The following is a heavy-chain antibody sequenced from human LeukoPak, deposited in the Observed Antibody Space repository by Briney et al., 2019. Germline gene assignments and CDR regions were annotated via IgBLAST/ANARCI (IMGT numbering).Heavy chain of an antibody. Sequence: GGSLRLSCAASGFTFSNAWMSWVRQAPGKGLEWVGRIKSKTDGGTTDYAAPVKGRFTISRDDSKNTLYLQMNSLKTEDTAVYYCTKGDQQLVYYYYYYYMDVWGKGTTVTVSS. CDR3: TKGDQQLVYYYYYYYMDV. CDR2: IKSKTDGGTT. D-gene: IGHD6-13*01. J-gene: IGHJ6*03. CDR1: GFTFSNAW. V-gene: IGHV3-15*01.